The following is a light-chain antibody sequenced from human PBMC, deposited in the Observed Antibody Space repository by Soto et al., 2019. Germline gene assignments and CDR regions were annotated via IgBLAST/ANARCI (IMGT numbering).Light chain of an antibody. CDR1: QSISSY. CDR3: KQSYTNPLYT. Sequence: IQMTQSPSSLSASVGDRVTLTCRASQSISSYLNWYQQKPGKAPKLLIYAASSLQSGVPSRFSGSGSGTDFTLTISSLQPEDFATYYCKQSYTNPLYTFGQGTKLEIK. V-gene: IGKV1-39*01. J-gene: IGKJ2*01. CDR2: AAS.